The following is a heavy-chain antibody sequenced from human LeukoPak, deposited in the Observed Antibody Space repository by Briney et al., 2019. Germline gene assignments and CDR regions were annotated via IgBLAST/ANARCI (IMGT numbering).Heavy chain of an antibody. Sequence: ASVKVSCKASGYTFTGYYMHWVRQAPGQGLEWMGWINPNSGGTNYAQKFQGRVTMTRDTSISTAYMELSRLRSDDTAVYYCARAPRIVVVPATPFDYWGQGTLVTVSS. V-gene: IGHV1-2*02. D-gene: IGHD2-2*01. CDR1: GYTFTGYY. CDR3: ARAPRIVVVPATPFDY. J-gene: IGHJ4*02. CDR2: INPNSGGT.